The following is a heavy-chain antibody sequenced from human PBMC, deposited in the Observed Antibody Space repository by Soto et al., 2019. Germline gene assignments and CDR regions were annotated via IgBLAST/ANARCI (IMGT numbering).Heavy chain of an antibody. CDR1: GFTFSSYW. CDR3: VRGYNDGSDDFGH. V-gene: IGHV3-74*01. D-gene: IGHD3-16*01. J-gene: IGHJ4*02. CDR2: INSDGSRI. Sequence: GGSLRLSCAASGFTFSSYWMHWVRQAPGKGLMRVSRINSDGSRISYADSVKGRFTNSRDNTKSSLSLQKKSLKVDDTGDYYCVRGYNDGSDDFGHWGQGVLVTVSS.